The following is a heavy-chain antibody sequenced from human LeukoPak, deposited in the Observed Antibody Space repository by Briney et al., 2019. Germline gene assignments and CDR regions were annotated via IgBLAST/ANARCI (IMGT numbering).Heavy chain of an antibody. Sequence: GGSLRLSCAASGFTFSSYSMSWVRQAPGKGLEWVANIKQDGSEKYYVDSVKGRFTISRDNAKNSLYLQMNSLRADDTAVYYCASYYCTTTTCYYFEYWGQGTLVTVSS. J-gene: IGHJ4*02. CDR2: IKQDGSEK. D-gene: IGHD2-2*01. CDR3: ASYYCTTTTCYYFEY. V-gene: IGHV3-7*01. CDR1: GFTFSSYS.